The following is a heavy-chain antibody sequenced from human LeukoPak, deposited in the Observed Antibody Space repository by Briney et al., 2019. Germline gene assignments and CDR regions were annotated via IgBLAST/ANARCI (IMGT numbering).Heavy chain of an antibody. J-gene: IGHJ3*02. V-gene: IGHV4-34*01. D-gene: IGHD6-13*01. CDR2: INHSGST. CDR3: ARPLRYSSSWYRCAFDI. CDR1: GGSSSGYY. Sequence: SETLSLTCAVYGGSSSGYYWSWIRQPPGKGLEWIGEINHSGSTNYNPSLKSRVTISVDTSKNQFSLKLSSVTAADTAVYYCARPLRYSSSWYRCAFDIWGQGTMVTVSS.